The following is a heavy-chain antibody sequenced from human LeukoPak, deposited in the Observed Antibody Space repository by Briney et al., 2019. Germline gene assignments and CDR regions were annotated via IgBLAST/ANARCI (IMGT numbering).Heavy chain of an antibody. D-gene: IGHD5-12*01. CDR2: IYYSGST. V-gene: IGHV4-39*01. J-gene: IGHJ4*02. CDR3: ARRLLRESLFDY. CDR1: GGSISSSSYY. Sequence: SETLSLTCTVSGGSISSSSYYWGWIRQPPGKGLEWIGSIYYSGSTYYNPSLKSRVTISVDTSKNQFSLKLSSVTAADTAVYYCARRLLRESLFDYWGQGTLVTVSS.